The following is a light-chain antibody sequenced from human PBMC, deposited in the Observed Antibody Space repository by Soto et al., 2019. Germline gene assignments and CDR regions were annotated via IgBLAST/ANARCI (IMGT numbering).Light chain of an antibody. CDR1: QSLSSSF. CDR3: QQYGNSPPT. CDR2: GAS. V-gene: IGKV3-20*01. Sequence: EIVLTQSPGTLSLSPGERATLSCRASQSLSSSFLAWYQHKPGQAPRLLIYGASSRATGIPDRFSGSGSVTDFTLSISRLEPEDFAVYYCQQYGNSPPTFGGGTKVEIK. J-gene: IGKJ4*01.